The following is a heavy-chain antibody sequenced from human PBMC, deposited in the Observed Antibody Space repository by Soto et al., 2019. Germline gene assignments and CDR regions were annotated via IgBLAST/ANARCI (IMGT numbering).Heavy chain of an antibody. V-gene: IGHV1-18*01. CDR1: GYTFTSYG. Sequence: QIHLEQSGPEVKKPGASVKVSCKASGYTFTSYGISWVRLAPGQGLEWMGWINIYGGGTNYAQKYQDRVTMTRDTSTNTVYLEMRSLTSDDTAIYYCARALYYYDNSGLAFWVQGTLVTVSS. CDR3: ARALYYYDNSGLAF. CDR2: INIYGGGT. D-gene: IGHD3-22*01. J-gene: IGHJ4*02.